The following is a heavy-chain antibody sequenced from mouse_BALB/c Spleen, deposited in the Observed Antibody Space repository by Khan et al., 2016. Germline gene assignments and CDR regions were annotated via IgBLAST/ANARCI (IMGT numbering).Heavy chain of an antibody. J-gene: IGHJ4*01. CDR1: GYTFSNYW. CDR3: ARAWYSMDY. Sequence: VQLQQPGAELMKPGASVKISCKATGYTFSNYWIEWVKQRPGHGLEWIGDILPGNANSNYNENLKGKATLTADTSSNTAYMQLSSLTSEDSAVYYCARAWYSMDYWGQGTSVTVSS. CDR2: ILPGNANS. V-gene: IGHV1-9*01.